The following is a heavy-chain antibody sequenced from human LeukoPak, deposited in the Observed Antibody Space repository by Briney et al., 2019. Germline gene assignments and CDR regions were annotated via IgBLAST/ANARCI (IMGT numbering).Heavy chain of an antibody. D-gene: IGHD5-18*01. CDR2: INPNSGGT. Sequence: ASVKVSCKASGYTFTGYYMHWVRQAPGQGLEWMGWINPNSGGTSYAQKFQGRVTMTRDTSTSTVYMELSSLTSDDTAVYYCARGEGYSYGYGDNWGQGTLVTVSS. J-gene: IGHJ4*02. CDR1: GYTFTGYY. CDR3: ARGEGYSYGYGDN. V-gene: IGHV1-2*02.